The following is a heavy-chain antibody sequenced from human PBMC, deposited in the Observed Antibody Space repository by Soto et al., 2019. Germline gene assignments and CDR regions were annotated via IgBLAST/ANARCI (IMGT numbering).Heavy chain of an antibody. CDR3: ARGNTYSSSWAPFDY. CDR1: AYTFSRYW. CDR2: INSDESST. J-gene: IGHJ4*02. V-gene: IGHV3-74*01. Sequence: PGGSLRLSCVVSAYTFSRYWMHWVRQAPGKGLVWVSRINSDESSTSYADSVKGRFTISRDNAKNTLYLQMTSLRAEDTAVYYCARGNTYSSSWAPFDYWGQGTLVTVSS. D-gene: IGHD6-13*01.